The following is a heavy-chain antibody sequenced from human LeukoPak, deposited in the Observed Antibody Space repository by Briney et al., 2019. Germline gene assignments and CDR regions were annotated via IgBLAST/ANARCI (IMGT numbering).Heavy chain of an antibody. D-gene: IGHD3-3*01. J-gene: IGHJ4*02. Sequence: SETLSLTCAVYGGSFSGYYWSWIRQPPGKGLEWIGSIYHSGSTYYNPSLKSRVTISVDTSKNQFSLKLSSVTAADTAVYYCASITIFGVVIDYWGQGTLVTVSS. V-gene: IGHV4-34*01. CDR3: ASITIFGVVIDY. CDR1: GGSFSGYY. CDR2: IYHSGST.